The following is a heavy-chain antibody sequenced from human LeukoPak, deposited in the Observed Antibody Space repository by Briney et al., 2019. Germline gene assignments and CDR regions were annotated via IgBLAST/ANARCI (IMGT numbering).Heavy chain of an antibody. Sequence: SVKVSCKASGGTFSSYAISWVRQVPGQGLEWMGRIIPILGIANYAQKFQGRVTITADKSTSTAYMELSSLRSEDTAVYYCARELAEATVTGGAFDIWGQGTMVTVSS. D-gene: IGHD4-17*01. CDR1: GGTFSSYA. CDR2: IIPILGIA. CDR3: ARELAEATVTGGAFDI. J-gene: IGHJ3*02. V-gene: IGHV1-69*04.